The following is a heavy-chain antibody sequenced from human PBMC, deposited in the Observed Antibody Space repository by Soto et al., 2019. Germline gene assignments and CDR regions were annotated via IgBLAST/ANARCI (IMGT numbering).Heavy chain of an antibody. V-gene: IGHV3-66*01. CDR2: IYSGGST. CDR3: AGSSESYYYYYYMAV. CDR1: GFTVSSKY. Sequence: PWWSLRLACASSGFTVSSKYVSWVLQAPGKGLEWVSVIYSGGSTYYAASVKGRFTISRDNSKNTLYLQMNSLRAEDTAVYYCAGSSESYYYYYYMAVWGNGTTVPVSS. J-gene: IGHJ6*03. D-gene: IGHD6-6*01.